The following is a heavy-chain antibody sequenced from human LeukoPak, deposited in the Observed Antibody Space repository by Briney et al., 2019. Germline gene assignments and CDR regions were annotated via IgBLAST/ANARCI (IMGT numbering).Heavy chain of an antibody. D-gene: IGHD4-17*01. Sequence: SVKVSCKASGGTFSSYGISWVRQAPGQGLEWMGGIIPIFGTPDYAQKFQGRVTMTRDTSTSTVYMELSSLRSEDTAVYYCARAAGDGDYVGANYYYMDVWGRGTTVTISS. V-gene: IGHV1-69*05. CDR3: ARAAGDGDYVGANYYYMDV. CDR1: GGTFSSYG. J-gene: IGHJ6*03. CDR2: IIPIFGTP.